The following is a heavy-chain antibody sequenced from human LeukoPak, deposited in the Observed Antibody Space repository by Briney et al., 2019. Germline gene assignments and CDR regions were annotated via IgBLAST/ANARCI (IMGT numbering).Heavy chain of an antibody. D-gene: IGHD2-21*02. J-gene: IGHJ4*02. CDR3: AKEWKVVTAIRWVLRSTPKHFDY. CDR2: ISGSGGST. V-gene: IGHV3-23*01. CDR1: GFTFSSYA. Sequence: HPGGSLRLSCAASGFTFSSYAMSWVRQAPGKGLEWVSAISGSGGSTYYADSVKGRFTISRDNSKNTLYLQMNSLRAEDTAVYYCAKEWKVVTAIRWVLRSTPKHFDYWGQGTLVTVSS.